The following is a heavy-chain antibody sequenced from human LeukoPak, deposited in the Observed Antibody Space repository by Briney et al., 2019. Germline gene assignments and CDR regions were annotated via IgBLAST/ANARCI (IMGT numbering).Heavy chain of an antibody. Sequence: GGSLRLSCAASGFTFSSSGMHWVRQAPGKGLEWVSSISSSSNYIYYADSVKGRFTISRDDAKNSLSLQMNSLRAEDTAVYYCARSGIKMVRGVIIKSPYHMDVWGKGTTVTVSS. CDR3: ARSGIKMVRGVIIKSPYHMDV. D-gene: IGHD3-10*01. J-gene: IGHJ6*03. CDR2: ISSSSNYI. V-gene: IGHV3-21*01. CDR1: GFTFSSSG.